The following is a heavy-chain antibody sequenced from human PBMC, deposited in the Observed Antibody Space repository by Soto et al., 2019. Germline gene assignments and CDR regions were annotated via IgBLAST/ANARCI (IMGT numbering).Heavy chain of an antibody. CDR2: INPKSDDT. J-gene: IGHJ5*02. V-gene: IGHV1-2*02. CDR3: ARKHSLDYIRWGLDP. Sequence: ASVKVSCKASGYPFSDNQIHCLRRAPGQGLEWMGRINPKSDDTNYAQKFQGRVTMTRDTSIDTAYLELTGLTSDDTATYYCARKHSLDYIRWGLDPWGQGTLVT. D-gene: IGHD4-4*01. CDR1: GYPFSDNQ.